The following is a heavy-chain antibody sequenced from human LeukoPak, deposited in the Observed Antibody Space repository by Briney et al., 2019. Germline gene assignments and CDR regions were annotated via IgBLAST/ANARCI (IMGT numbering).Heavy chain of an antibody. CDR3: ARVGKSVLRFLEWLPPRYNWFDP. CDR2: IYHSGST. CDR1: GYSISSGYY. D-gene: IGHD3-3*01. Sequence: SETLSLTCTVSGYSISSGYYWGWIRQPPGKGLEWIGSIYHSGSTYYNPSLKSRVTISVDTSKNQFSLKLSSVTAADTAVYYCARVGKSVLRFLEWLPPRYNWFDPWGQGTLVTVSS. J-gene: IGHJ5*02. V-gene: IGHV4-38-2*02.